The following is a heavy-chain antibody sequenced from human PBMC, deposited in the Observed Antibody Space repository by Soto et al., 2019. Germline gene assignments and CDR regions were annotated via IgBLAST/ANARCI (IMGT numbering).Heavy chain of an antibody. J-gene: IGHJ4*02. V-gene: IGHV4-39*01. CDR2: IYSSENT. Sequence: SETLSLTCTVSGGSVSSSSYSWGWIRQSPGKGLEWIGTIYSSENTYYNPSLLSRVTISVDTSKNEFSLRLSSVTAADTAVYYCARRSGSYFSTIFDYWGQGTLVTVSS. CDR3: ARRSGSYFSTIFDY. CDR1: GGSVSSSSYS. D-gene: IGHD1-26*01.